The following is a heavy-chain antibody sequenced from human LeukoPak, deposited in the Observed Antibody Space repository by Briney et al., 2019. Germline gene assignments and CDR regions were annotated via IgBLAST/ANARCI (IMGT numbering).Heavy chain of an antibody. V-gene: IGHV3-30*02. CDR1: GFAFSHYG. Sequence: GGSLRLSCETSGFAFSHYGIHWVRQVPGMGLEWVAFIKYDGSKIYYAESVQGRFTISRDNSKNNLFLQMTRMRPQDTAVYYCATDGIPSATALANWGQGTLVTVSS. CDR3: ATDGIPSATALAN. CDR2: IKYDGSKI. J-gene: IGHJ4*02. D-gene: IGHD2/OR15-2a*01.